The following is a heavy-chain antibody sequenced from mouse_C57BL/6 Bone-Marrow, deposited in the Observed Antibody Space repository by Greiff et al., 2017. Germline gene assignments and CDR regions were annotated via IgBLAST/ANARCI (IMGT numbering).Heavy chain of an antibody. D-gene: IGHD2-3*01. CDR2: IYPRSGNT. V-gene: IGHV1-81*01. Sequence: QVQLKQSGAELARPGASVKLSCKASGYTFTSYGISWVKQRTGQGLEWIGEIYPRSGNTYYNEKFKGKATLTADKSSSTAYMKLRSLTSEDSAVYFCARSEDGYYSDYAMDYWGQGTSVTVSS. CDR3: ARSEDGYYSDYAMDY. CDR1: GYTFTSYG. J-gene: IGHJ4*01.